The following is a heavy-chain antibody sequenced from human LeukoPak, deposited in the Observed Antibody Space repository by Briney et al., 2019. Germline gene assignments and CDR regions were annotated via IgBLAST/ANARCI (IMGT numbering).Heavy chain of an antibody. CDR2: MNPNSGKT. D-gene: IGHD4-23*01. Sequence: ASVKVSCKASGYTLTTYDINWVGRAPGQGLEWMGWMNPNSGKTGYAQKFQDRITITRNTSISTAYMELSSLGSEDTAVYYCARETPSRYFDYWGQGTLVTVSS. CDR3: ARETPSRYFDY. CDR1: GYTLTTYD. J-gene: IGHJ4*02. V-gene: IGHV1-8*01.